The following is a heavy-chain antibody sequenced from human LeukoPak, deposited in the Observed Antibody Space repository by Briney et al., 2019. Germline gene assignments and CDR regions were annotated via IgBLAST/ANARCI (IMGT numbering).Heavy chain of an antibody. CDR3: ARDHGSGSSSFDY. CDR1: GYTFTGYY. J-gene: IGHJ4*02. D-gene: IGHD3-10*01. CDR2: INPNSGGT. Sequence: EASEKVSCKASGYTFTGYYMHWVRQAPGQGLEWMGWINPNSGGTNYAQKFQGRVTMTRDTSISTAYMELSRLRSDDTAVYYCARDHGSGSSSFDYWGQGTLVAVSS. V-gene: IGHV1-2*02.